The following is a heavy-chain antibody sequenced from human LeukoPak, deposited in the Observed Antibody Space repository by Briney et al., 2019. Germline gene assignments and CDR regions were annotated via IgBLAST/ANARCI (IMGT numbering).Heavy chain of an antibody. CDR3: ARYSSGRRFDY. D-gene: IGHD6-19*01. V-gene: IGHV4-39*07. J-gene: IGHJ4*02. CDR2: IYYSGSA. CDR1: GGSISTSSYY. Sequence: SETLSLTCTVSGGSISTSSYYWGWIRQPPGKGLEWIGSIYYSGSAYYNPSLKSRITMSVDTSKNQFSLKLSSVTAADTAGYYCARYSSGRRFDYWGQGTLVTVSS.